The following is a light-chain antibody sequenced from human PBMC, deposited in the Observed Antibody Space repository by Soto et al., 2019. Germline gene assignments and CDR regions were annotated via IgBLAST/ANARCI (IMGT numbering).Light chain of an antibody. CDR1: QSVSSN. CDR3: KHYNNWPPFT. Sequence: EIVMTQSPATLSVSPGERATLSCRASQSVSSNLAWYQQKPGQAPRLLIYGASTRATGIPARFSGSGSGTEFTLTISSLQSKEFAVYYCKHYNNWPPFTFGPGTKVDIK. J-gene: IGKJ3*01. CDR2: GAS. V-gene: IGKV3-15*01.